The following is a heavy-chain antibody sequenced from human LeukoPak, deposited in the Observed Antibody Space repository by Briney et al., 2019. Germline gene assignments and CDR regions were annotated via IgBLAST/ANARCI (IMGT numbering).Heavy chain of an antibody. CDR1: GFTFSSYA. J-gene: IGHJ4*02. CDR2: ISFDGTNK. D-gene: IGHD6-19*01. V-gene: IGHV3-30*04. Sequence: GGSLRLSCAVSGFTFSSYAMHWVRQARGKGLEWVAVISFDGTNKYYAASVKGRFTMSRDNSKNTLYVQMNSLRPEDTAVYYCARGGGTTDSAWYGYYFDHWGQGTLVTVSS. CDR3: ARGGGTTDSAWYGYYFDH.